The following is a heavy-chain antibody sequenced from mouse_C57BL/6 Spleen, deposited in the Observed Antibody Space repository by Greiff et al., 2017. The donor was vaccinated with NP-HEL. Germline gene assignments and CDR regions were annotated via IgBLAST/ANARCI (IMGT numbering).Heavy chain of an antibody. CDR3: ARPDSSEASWFAY. D-gene: IGHD3-2*02. CDR1: GYTFTSYW. Sequence: QVQLQQPGAELVRPGSSVKLSCKASGYTFTSYWMHWVKQRPIQGLEWIGNIDPSDSETHYNQKFKDKATLTVDKSSSTAYMQLSSLTSEDSAVYYCARPDSSEASWFAYWGQGTLVTVSA. J-gene: IGHJ3*01. V-gene: IGHV1-52*01. CDR2: IDPSDSET.